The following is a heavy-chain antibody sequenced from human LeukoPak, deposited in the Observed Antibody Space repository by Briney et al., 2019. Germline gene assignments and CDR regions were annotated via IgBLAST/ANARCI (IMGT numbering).Heavy chain of an antibody. CDR1: GFTFSSYA. CDR3: AKVLSGSQDY. CDR2: IGGGGEST. D-gene: IGHD1-26*01. J-gene: IGHJ4*02. V-gene: IGHV3-23*01. Sequence: GGSLRLSCAASGFTFSSYAMSWVRQAPGKGLEWASTIGGGGESTYYADSVKGRFTISRDNSENTVYLQMNRLRAEDTAVYYCAKVLSGSQDYWGQGTLVTVFS.